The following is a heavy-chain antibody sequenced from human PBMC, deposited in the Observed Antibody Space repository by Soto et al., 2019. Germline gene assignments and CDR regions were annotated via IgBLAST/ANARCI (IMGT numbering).Heavy chain of an antibody. CDR3: FRGGVTSRTFDY. CDR1: GYIIKNYW. CDR2: IFPDDSDT. J-gene: IGHJ4*02. V-gene: IGHV5-51*01. Sequence: PAESLKISCNASGYIIKNYWIGWVRQMPGQGLEWMGIIFPDDSDTRYSPSFQGHVTISVDKSISTAYVQWSSLKASDSAIYYCFRGGVTSRTFDYWGQGTLVTVSS. D-gene: IGHD3-16*01.